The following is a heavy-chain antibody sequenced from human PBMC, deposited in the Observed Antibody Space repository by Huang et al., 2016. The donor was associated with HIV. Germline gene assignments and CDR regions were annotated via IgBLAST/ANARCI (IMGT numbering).Heavy chain of an antibody. V-gene: IGHV7-4-1*02. J-gene: IGHJ4*02. Sequence: QVQLVQSGSELKKPGASVKVSCKASGYSFTHYGLNWVRQAPGQGLEWMGWIITNPGNPNYSQGFTGRFVFSLNISVTTAYLEINSLKAEDTAVYYCARDSPYGSGRYCPLDFWGQGTLVTVSS. CDR1: GYSFTHYG. CDR3: ARDSPYGSGRYCPLDF. CDR2: IITNPGNP. D-gene: IGHD3-10*01.